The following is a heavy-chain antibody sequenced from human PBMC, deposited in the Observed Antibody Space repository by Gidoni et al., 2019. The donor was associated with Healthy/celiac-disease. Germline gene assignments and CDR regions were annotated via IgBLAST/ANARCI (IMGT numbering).Heavy chain of an antibody. CDR3: TTDELDIVATIYDWFDP. CDR1: GFTFSNAW. Sequence: EVQLVESGGGLVKPGGSLRLSCAASGFTFSNAWMSWVRQAPGKGLEWFGRIKSKTDGGTTDYAAPVKGRFTISRDDSKNTLYLQMNSLKTEDTAVYYCTTDELDIVATIYDWFDPWGQGTLVTVSS. V-gene: IGHV3-15*01. D-gene: IGHD5-12*01. J-gene: IGHJ5*02. CDR2: IKSKTDGGTT.